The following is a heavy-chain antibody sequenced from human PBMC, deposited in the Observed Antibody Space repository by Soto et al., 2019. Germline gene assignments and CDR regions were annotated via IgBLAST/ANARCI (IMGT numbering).Heavy chain of an antibody. Sequence: PSETLSLTCTVSGGSISSYYWSWIRQPPGKGLEWIGYIYYSGSTNYNPSLKSRVTISVDTSKNQFSLKLSSVTAADTAVYYCARDNSGYDFGGAFDIWGQGKKVTVSS. J-gene: IGHJ3*02. CDR3: ARDNSGYDFGGAFDI. V-gene: IGHV4-59*01. CDR1: GGSISSYY. CDR2: IYYSGST. D-gene: IGHD5-12*01.